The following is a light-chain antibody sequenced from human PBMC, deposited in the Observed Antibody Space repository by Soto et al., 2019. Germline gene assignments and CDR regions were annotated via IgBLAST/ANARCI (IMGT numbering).Light chain of an antibody. V-gene: IGLV2-14*03. CDR3: SSYTRRKTVM. CDR2: DVS. CDR1: SSDVGAYNY. J-gene: IGLJ3*02. Sequence: QSVLTQPASVSGSPGQSITISCTGTSSDVGAYNYVSWHQQHPGKAPKLMIFDVSNRPSGVPNRFSGSKSGDTAALTISGLQAEDEADYYCSSYTRRKTVMFGGGTKVTVL.